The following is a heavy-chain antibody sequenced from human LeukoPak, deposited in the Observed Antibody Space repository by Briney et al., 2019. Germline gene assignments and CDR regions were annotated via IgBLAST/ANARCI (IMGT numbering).Heavy chain of an antibody. J-gene: IGHJ4*02. CDR1: GGSFSGYY. CDR3: ARSSLRYFDWLLHFDY. D-gene: IGHD3-9*01. V-gene: IGHV4-34*01. CDR2: INHSGST. Sequence: PSETLSLTCAVYGGSFSGYYWNWIRQPPGEGLEWIGEINHSGSTNYNPSLKSRVTISVDTSKNQFSLKLSSVTAADTAVYYCARSSLRYFDWLLHFDYWGQGTLVTVSS.